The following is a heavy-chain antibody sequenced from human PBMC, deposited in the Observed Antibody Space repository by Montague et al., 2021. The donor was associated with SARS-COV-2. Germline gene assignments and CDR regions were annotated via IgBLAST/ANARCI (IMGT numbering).Heavy chain of an antibody. Sequence: PALVKPTQTPTLTCTFSGFSLSTSEVGVGWIRQPPGKALEWLALIYWDDDKRYSPSLKSRLTITKDTSKNQVVLTMTNMDPVDTATYYCAHRRGLLLSDAFDIWGQWTMVSFSS. V-gene: IGHV2-5*02. CDR1: GFSLSTSEVG. CDR2: IYWDDDK. D-gene: IGHD1-26*01. CDR3: AHRRGLLLSDAFDI. J-gene: IGHJ3*02.